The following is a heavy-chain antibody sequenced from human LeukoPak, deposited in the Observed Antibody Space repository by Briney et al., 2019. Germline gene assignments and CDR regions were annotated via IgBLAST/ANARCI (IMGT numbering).Heavy chain of an antibody. CDR3: ARVLRYCSGGNCYSGGLGYMDV. CDR2: IRYDGSNK. V-gene: IGHV3-30*02. CDR1: GFTFSSYG. J-gene: IGHJ6*03. D-gene: IGHD2-15*01. Sequence: GSLRLSCAASGFTFSSYGMHWVRQAPGKGLEWVAFIRYDGSNKYYADSVKGRFTISRDNSKNTLYLQMKRLRAEDTAVYYCARVLRYCSGGNCYSGGLGYMDVWGKGTTVTISS.